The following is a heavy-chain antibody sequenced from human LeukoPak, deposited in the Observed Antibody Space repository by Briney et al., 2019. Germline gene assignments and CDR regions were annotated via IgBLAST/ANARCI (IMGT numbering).Heavy chain of an antibody. J-gene: IGHJ4*02. Sequence: GGSLRLSCVASGFTFSSCAMGWVRQAPGKGLECVSTISGTGGSTYYADSVKGRFTISRDNSKNTLYLQMSSLRAEDTAIYYCARDREWLRPQDYWGQGTLVTVSS. CDR1: GFTFSSCA. V-gene: IGHV3-23*01. CDR2: ISGTGGST. CDR3: ARDREWLRPQDY. D-gene: IGHD5-12*01.